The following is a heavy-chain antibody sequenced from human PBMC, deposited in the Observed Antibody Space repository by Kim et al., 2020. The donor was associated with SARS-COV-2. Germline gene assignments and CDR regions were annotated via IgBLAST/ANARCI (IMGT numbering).Heavy chain of an antibody. Sequence: LKSRVTISIDTSKNQFSLKLSSVTAADTAVYYCARLTYYYDSSGYYYFDYWGQGTLVTVSS. J-gene: IGHJ4*02. D-gene: IGHD3-22*01. V-gene: IGHV4-39*01. CDR3: ARLTYYYDSSGYYYFDY.